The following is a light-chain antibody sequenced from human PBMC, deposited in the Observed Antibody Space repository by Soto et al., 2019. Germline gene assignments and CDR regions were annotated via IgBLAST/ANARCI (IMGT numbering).Light chain of an antibody. V-gene: IGKV1-8*01. CDR3: QQYYSYRRYT. CDR2: AAS. Sequence: AILMTQSPSSLSASPGDRVTITCRXSQGISSYLAWYQQKPGKAPKLLIYAASTLQSGVPSRFSGSGSGTDFTLTISCLQSEDFATYYCQQYYSYRRYTLGQGTKVDIK. J-gene: IGKJ2*01. CDR1: QGISSY.